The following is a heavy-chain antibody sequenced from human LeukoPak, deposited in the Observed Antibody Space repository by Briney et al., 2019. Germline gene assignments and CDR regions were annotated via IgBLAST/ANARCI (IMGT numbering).Heavy chain of an antibody. J-gene: IGHJ4*02. CDR3: ARAGYGSGGSDY. D-gene: IGHD4-23*01. Sequence: SETLSLTCTVSGGSISSSSYSWGWIRQPPGTGLEWIGYIYYSGSTNYNPSLKSRVTISVDTSKIQFSLRLSSVTAADTAVYYCARAGYGSGGSDYWGQGTLVTVSS. CDR2: IYYSGST. CDR1: GGSISSSSYS. V-gene: IGHV4-61*05.